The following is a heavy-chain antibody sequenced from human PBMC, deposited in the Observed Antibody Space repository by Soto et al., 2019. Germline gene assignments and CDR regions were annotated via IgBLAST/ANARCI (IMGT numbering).Heavy chain of an antibody. CDR1: GLKFSDAW. Sequence: EVQLVESGGGLVKPGDSLRLSCAVSGLKFSDAWMNWVRQAPGKGLEWVGRIKSKGGGETKDYAAPVKGRFAITRDDSRDTLYLQMNRLKIEDTAVYYCEWEYSGRFRTDHWGQVTLVTVS. D-gene: IGHD1-26*01. J-gene: IGHJ4*02. CDR3: EWEYSGRFRTDH. V-gene: IGHV3-15*07. CDR2: IKSKGGGETK.